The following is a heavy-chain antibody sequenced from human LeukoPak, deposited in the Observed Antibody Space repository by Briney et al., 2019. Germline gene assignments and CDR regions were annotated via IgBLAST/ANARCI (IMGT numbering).Heavy chain of an antibody. Sequence: GGSLRLSCAASGFTFSSYAMHWVRQAPGKGLEWVAVISYDGSNKYYADSVKGRFTISRDNSKNTLYLQMNSLRAEDTAVYYCARFNDQLERRRDYWGQGTLVTVSS. J-gene: IGHJ4*02. CDR3: ARFNDQLERRRDY. CDR2: ISYDGSNK. V-gene: IGHV3-30*04. CDR1: GFTFSSYA. D-gene: IGHD1-1*01.